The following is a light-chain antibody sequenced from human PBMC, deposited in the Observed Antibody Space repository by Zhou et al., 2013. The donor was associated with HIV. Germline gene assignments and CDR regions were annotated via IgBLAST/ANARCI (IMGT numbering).Light chain of an antibody. CDR1: QSVSSN. J-gene: IGKJ1*01. CDR3: QQFDDRSWT. Sequence: IVMTQSPATLSVSPGERATLSCRASQSVSSNLAWYQQKPGQAPRLLIYGTSSRATGIPDRFSGSGSGTDLTLTISRLEPEDFAVYYCQQFDDRSWTFGQGTKVEIK. CDR2: GTS. V-gene: IGKV3D-15*01.